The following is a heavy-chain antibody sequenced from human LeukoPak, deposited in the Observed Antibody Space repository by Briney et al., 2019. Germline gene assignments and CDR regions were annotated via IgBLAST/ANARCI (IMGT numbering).Heavy chain of an antibody. CDR2: IPFDGSHK. CDR3: AKAPVTTCSGAYCYPFDY. Sequence: GGSLRLSCVVSGFTLSDYGIHWVRQAPGRGLQWVAFIPFDGSHKYYADSVKGRFAISRDNSKNTLYLQMNSLRAEDTAVYYCAKAPVTTCSGAYCYPFDYWSQGTLVTVSS. J-gene: IGHJ4*02. CDR1: GFTLSDYG. V-gene: IGHV3-30*02. D-gene: IGHD2-15*01.